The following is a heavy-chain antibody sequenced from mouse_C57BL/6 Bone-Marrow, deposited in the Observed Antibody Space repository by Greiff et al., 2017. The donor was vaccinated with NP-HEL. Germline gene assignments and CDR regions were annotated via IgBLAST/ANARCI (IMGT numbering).Heavy chain of an antibody. J-gene: IGHJ2*01. CDR2: IYPGSGNT. V-gene: IGHV1-66*01. D-gene: IGHD1-1*01. CDR1: GYSFTSYY. CDR3: ARESTTVVDY. Sequence: VQLQQSGPELVKPGASVKISCKASGYSFTSYYIHWVKQRPGQGLEWIGWIYPGSGNTKYNEKFKGKATLTADTSSSTAYMQLSSLTSEDSAVYYCARESTTVVDYWGQGTTLTVSS.